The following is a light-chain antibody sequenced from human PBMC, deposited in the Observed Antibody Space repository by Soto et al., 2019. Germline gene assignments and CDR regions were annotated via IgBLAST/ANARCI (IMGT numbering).Light chain of an antibody. J-gene: IGKJ1*01. CDR2: DAS. Sequence: DIQMTQSPSTLSASVGDGVTITCRASQSISSWLAWYQQKPGKAPKFLIYDASALESGVPSRFSGSGSGTEFTLTISSLQPDDFATYYCQHYNSYSEAFGQGTKVDI. V-gene: IGKV1-5*01. CDR3: QHYNSYSEA. CDR1: QSISSW.